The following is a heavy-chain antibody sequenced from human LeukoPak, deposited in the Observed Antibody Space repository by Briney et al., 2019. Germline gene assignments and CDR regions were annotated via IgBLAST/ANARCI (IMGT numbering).Heavy chain of an antibody. CDR3: AXXXXDTAMVFRAFDI. CDR1: GGSISSYY. Sequence: SETLSLTCTVSGGSISSYYWSWIRQPPGKGLEWIGYIYYSGSTNYNPSLKSRVTISVDTSKNQFSLKLSSVTAADTAVYYCAXXXXDTAMVFRAFDIWGQGTMVTVSS. D-gene: IGHD5-18*01. J-gene: IGHJ3*02. CDR2: IYYSGST. V-gene: IGHV4-59*01.